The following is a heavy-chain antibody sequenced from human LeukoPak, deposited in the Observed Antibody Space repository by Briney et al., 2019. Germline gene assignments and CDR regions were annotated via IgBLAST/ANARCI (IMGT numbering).Heavy chain of an antibody. D-gene: IGHD1-7*01. CDR3: ARGLLELRRYYYYYMDV. J-gene: IGHJ6*03. Sequence: EPSETLSLTCAVYGGSFSGYYWSWIRQPPGKGLEWIGEINHSGSTNYNPSLKSRVTISVDTSKNQFSLKLSSVTAADTAVYYCARGLLELRRYYYYYMDVWGKGTTVTVSS. CDR1: GGSFSGYY. CDR2: INHSGST. V-gene: IGHV4-34*01.